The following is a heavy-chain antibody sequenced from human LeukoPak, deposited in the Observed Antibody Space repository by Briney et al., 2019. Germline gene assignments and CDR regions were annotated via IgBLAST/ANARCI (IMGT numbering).Heavy chain of an antibody. Sequence: SEXLSLTCTVSGGSISSGDYYWRWIRQPPGKGLEWIGYIYYSGSTNYNPSLKSRVTISVDTSKNQFSLKLSSVTAADTAVYYCARDVWGSYRSYFDYWGQGTLVTVSS. CDR1: GGSISSGDYY. V-gene: IGHV4-61*08. CDR3: ARDVWGSYRSYFDY. J-gene: IGHJ4*02. D-gene: IGHD3-16*02. CDR2: IYYSGST.